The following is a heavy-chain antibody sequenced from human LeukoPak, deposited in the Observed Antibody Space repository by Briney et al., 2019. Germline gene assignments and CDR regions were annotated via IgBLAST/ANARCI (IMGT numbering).Heavy chain of an antibody. D-gene: IGHD1-1*01. Sequence: GRSLRLSCAASGFTFSSYGMHWVRQAPGKGLEWVAVISYDGSNKYYADSVEGRFTISRDNSKNTLYLQMNSLRAEDTAVYYCARVGWKRPTLDYWGQGTLVTVSS. CDR3: ARVGWKRPTLDY. CDR1: GFTFSSYG. CDR2: ISYDGSNK. J-gene: IGHJ4*02. V-gene: IGHV3-30*19.